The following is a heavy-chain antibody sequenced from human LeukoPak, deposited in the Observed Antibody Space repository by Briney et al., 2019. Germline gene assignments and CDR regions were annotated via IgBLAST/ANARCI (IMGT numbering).Heavy chain of an antibody. CDR2: IYYSGST. V-gene: IGHV4-31*03. CDR1: GGSISSGGYY. J-gene: IGHJ4*02. CDR3: ARAPSTNDYGDLTFDC. Sequence: SETLSLTCTVSGGSISSGGYYWSWIRQHPGKGLEWIGYIYYSGSTYYNPSLKSRVTISVDTSKNQFSLKLSSVTAADTALYYCARAPSTNDYGDLTFDCWGQGTLVTVSS. D-gene: IGHD4-17*01.